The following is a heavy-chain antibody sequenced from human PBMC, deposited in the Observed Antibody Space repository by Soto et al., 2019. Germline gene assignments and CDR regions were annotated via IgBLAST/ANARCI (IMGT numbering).Heavy chain of an antibody. Sequence: QVRLVESGGGVVQPGRSLRLSCAASGFTFSSYAMHWVRQAPGKGLEWVAVISYDGSNKYYADSVKGRFTISRDNSKNTLYLQMNSLRAEDTAVYYCARERGSIAAPTWGYGMDVWGQGTTVTVSS. CDR1: GFTFSSYA. V-gene: IGHV3-30-3*01. CDR2: ISYDGSNK. J-gene: IGHJ6*02. D-gene: IGHD6-6*01. CDR3: ARERGSIAAPTWGYGMDV.